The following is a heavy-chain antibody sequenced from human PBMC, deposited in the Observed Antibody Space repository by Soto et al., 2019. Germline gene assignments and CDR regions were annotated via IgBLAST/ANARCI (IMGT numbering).Heavy chain of an antibody. V-gene: IGHV1-69*01. CDR2: IIPIFGTG. D-gene: IGHD3-10*01. J-gene: IGHJ3*01. Sequence: QVLLVQSGTEVKKPGSSVKVSCQASGGTSSDYALTWVRQAPGQGLEWMGGIIPIFGTGNYAQRFQGRVSITADESSSTAYMELSSLKSEDTAVYYCAGSFKYGSGTFDALDVWGHGTMVMVSS. CDR3: AGSFKYGSGTFDALDV. CDR1: GGTSSDYA.